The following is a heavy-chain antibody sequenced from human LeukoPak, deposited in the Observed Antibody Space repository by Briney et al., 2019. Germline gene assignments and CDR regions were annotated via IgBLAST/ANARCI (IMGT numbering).Heavy chain of an antibody. CDR3: AREPRRDILTGSYYFYYYMDV. CDR2: IKSDGSST. Sequence: GGSLRLSCAASGFTFSSYWMNWVRQAPGKGLVWVSRIKSDGSSTNYADSVKGRFTISRDNAKNTLYLQMNSLRAEDTAVYYCAREPRRDILTGSYYFYYYMDVWGKGTTVTISS. V-gene: IGHV3-74*01. J-gene: IGHJ6*03. CDR1: GFTFSSYW. D-gene: IGHD3-9*01.